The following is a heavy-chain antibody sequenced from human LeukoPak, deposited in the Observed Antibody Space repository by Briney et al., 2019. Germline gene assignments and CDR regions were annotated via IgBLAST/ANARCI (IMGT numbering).Heavy chain of an antibody. Sequence: SETLSLTCTVSGGSISSYYWSWIRQPPGKGLEWIGYIYYSGSTNYNPSLKSRVTISVDTSKNQFSLKLSSVTAADTAVYYCARSRGYSSSAFDYWGQGTLVTVSS. CDR3: ARSRGYSSSAFDY. D-gene: IGHD6-6*01. J-gene: IGHJ4*02. V-gene: IGHV4-59*01. CDR2: IYYSGST. CDR1: GGSISSYY.